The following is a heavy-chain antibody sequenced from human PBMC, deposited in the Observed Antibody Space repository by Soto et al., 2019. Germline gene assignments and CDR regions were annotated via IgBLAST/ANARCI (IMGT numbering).Heavy chain of an antibody. D-gene: IGHD4-17*01. CDR3: AKDISGDYVFITPGY. CDR2: ISYDGSNK. J-gene: IGHJ4*02. V-gene: IGHV3-30*18. CDR1: GFTFSSYG. Sequence: PGGSLRLSCAASGFTFSSYGMHWVRQAPGKGLEWVAVISYDGSNKYYADSVKGRFTISRDNSKNTLYLQMNSLRAEDTAVYYCAKDISGDYVFITPGYWGQGTLVTVSS.